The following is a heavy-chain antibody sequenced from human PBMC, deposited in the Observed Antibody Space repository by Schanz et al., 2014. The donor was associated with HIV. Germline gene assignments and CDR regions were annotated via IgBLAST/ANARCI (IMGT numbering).Heavy chain of an antibody. V-gene: IGHV3-9*01. CDR1: GFTFVDYA. D-gene: IGHD4-17*01. Sequence: EVLLVESGGGLVRPGGSLRLSCAASGFTFVDYAMHWVRQAPGKGLEWVSCISWNSGSIGYADSVKGRFTISRDNAKNSLYLQMNSLRAEDTALYYCACECDYGGNSCFDYWGQGTLVTVSS. CDR2: ISWNSGSI. CDR3: ACECDYGGNSCFDY. J-gene: IGHJ4*02.